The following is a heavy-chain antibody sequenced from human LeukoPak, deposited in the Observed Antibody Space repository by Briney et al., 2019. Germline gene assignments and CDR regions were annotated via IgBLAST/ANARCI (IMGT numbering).Heavy chain of an antibody. J-gene: IGHJ4*02. Sequence: PGGSLRLSCAASGFTFSRYSMNWVRQAPGKGLEWVSSISSSSSYIYYADSVKGRFTISRDNAKNSLYLQMNSLRAEDTAVYYCARGASYGSDSLRVDYWGQGTLVTVSS. CDR3: ARGASYGSDSLRVDY. CDR1: GFTFSRYS. D-gene: IGHD3-10*01. CDR2: ISSSSSYI. V-gene: IGHV3-21*01.